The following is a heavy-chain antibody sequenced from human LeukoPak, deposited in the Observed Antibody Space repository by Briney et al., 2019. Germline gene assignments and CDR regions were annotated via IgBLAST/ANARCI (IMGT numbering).Heavy chain of an antibody. D-gene: IGHD3-10*01. V-gene: IGHV3-23*01. CDR1: GFTFNTYA. Sequence: GGSLRLSCAASGFTFNTYAMSWVRQAPGKGLEWVSAISGSGGSTYYADSVKGRFTISRDNSKNTLYPQMNSLRAEDTAVYYCAKDPHYYGNSWGQGTLVTVSS. CDR3: AKDPHYYGNS. J-gene: IGHJ4*02. CDR2: ISGSGGST.